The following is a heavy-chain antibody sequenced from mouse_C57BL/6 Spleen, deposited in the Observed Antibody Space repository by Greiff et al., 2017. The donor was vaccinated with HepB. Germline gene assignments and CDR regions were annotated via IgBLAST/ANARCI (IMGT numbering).Heavy chain of an antibody. Sequence: QVQLQQPGAELVKPGASVKLSCKASGYTFTSYWMHWVKQRPGQGLEWIGMIHPNSGSTNYNEKFKSKATLTVDKSSSTAYMQLSSLTSEDSAVYYCARSGSNHYAMDYWGKGTSVTVSS. CDR1: GYTFTSYW. CDR2: IHPNSGST. J-gene: IGHJ4*01. CDR3: ARSGSNHYAMDY. V-gene: IGHV1-64*01. D-gene: IGHD2-5*01.